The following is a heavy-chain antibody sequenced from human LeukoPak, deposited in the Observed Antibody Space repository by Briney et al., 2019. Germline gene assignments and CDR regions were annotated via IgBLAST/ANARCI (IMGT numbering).Heavy chain of an antibody. V-gene: IGHV1-18*01. CDR2: ISAYNGNT. Sequence: GASVKVSCKASGYTFTSYGISWVRQAPGQGLEWMGWISAYNGNTNYAQKLQGRVTMTTDTSTSTAYMELRSLRSDDTAVYYCARVPPNGITIFGVVGGAYYYYMDVWGKGTTVTVSS. CDR1: GYTFTSYG. J-gene: IGHJ6*03. D-gene: IGHD3-3*01. CDR3: ARVPPNGITIFGVVGGAYYYYMDV.